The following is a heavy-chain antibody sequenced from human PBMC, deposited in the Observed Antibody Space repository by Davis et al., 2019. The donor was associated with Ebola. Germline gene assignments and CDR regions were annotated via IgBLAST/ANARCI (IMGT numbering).Heavy chain of an antibody. V-gene: IGHV1-3*01. CDR3: ARAQFPTTSDH. D-gene: IGHD1-1*01. CDR2: INAGNGNT. J-gene: IGHJ4*02. CDR1: GGTFSSYT. Sequence: AASVKVSCKASGGTFSSYTISWVRQAPGQRLEWMGWINAGNGNTKYSQKFQGRVTITRDTSASTAYMELSSLRSEDTAVYYCARAQFPTTSDHWGQGTLVTVSS.